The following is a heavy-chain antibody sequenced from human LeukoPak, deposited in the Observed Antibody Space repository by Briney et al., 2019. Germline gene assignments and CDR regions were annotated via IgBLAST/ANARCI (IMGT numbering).Heavy chain of an antibody. CDR2: INSGRSDT. CDR3: ARQVGATFILDY. D-gene: IGHD1-26*01. CDR1: GYSFSSYW. Sequence: GESLKISCKGSGYSFSSYWIGWVRQMPGKGLEWMGIINSGRSDTRYSPPFQGQVTISADESISTSYLHWTSLKASDTAMYYCARQVGATFILDYWGQGTLVTVSS. V-gene: IGHV5-51*01. J-gene: IGHJ4*02.